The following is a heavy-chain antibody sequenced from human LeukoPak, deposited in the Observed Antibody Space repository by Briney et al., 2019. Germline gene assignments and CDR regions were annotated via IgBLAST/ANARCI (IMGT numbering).Heavy chain of an antibody. V-gene: IGHV3-23*01. J-gene: IGHJ4*02. Sequence: GGSLRLPCAASGFMFSSYAMNWVRQAPGKGLEWVSRISGSGERTDYGDSVKGRFTISRDKSKNTLYLQMDSLRGEDTARYYCAKDKAAGTFDYWGQGTLVTVSS. CDR1: GFMFSSYA. CDR2: ISGSGERT. CDR3: AKDKAAGTFDY. D-gene: IGHD6-13*01.